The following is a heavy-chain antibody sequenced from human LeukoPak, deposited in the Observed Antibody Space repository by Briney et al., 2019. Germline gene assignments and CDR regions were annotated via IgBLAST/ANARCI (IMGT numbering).Heavy chain of an antibody. V-gene: IGHV4-34*01. D-gene: IGHD3-9*01. CDR3: ARRKRYFDWLPFDY. CDR2: INHSGST. Sequence: AETLSLTCAVYGGSFSGYYWSWIRQPPGKGLEWIGEINHSGSTNYNPSLKSRVTISVDTSKNQFSLKLSSVTAADTAVYYCARRKRYFDWLPFDYWGQGTLVTVSS. J-gene: IGHJ4*02. CDR1: GGSFSGYY.